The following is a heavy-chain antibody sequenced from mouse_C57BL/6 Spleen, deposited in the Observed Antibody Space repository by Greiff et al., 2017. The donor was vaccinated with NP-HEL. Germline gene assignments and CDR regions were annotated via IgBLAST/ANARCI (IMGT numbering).Heavy chain of an antibody. Sequence: DVKLVESGGDLVKPGGSLKLSCAASGFTFSSYGMSWVRQTPDKRLEWVATISSGGSYTYYPDSVKGRFPISRDNAKNTLYLQMSSLKSEDTAMYYCARRSMITTRFAYWGQGTLVTVSA. J-gene: IGHJ3*01. V-gene: IGHV5-6*02. CDR3: ARRSMITTRFAY. CDR2: ISSGGSYT. CDR1: GFTFSSYG. D-gene: IGHD2-4*01.